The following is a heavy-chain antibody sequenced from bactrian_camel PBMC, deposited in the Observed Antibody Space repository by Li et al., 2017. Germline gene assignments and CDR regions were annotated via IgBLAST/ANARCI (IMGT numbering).Heavy chain of an antibody. CDR1: GYTDSRTC. Sequence: HVQLVESGGGSVQAGGSLRLSCAEASGYTDSRTCMGWFRQVTGKEREGIAAIAPATGTTFYSDSVKGRFTISHDNANNTLHLQMNSLKPEDTAVYYCAADLGWCGSRPLQREFRNWGQGT. CDR2: IAPATGTT. CDR3: AADLGWCGSRPLQREFRN. D-gene: IGHD2*01. J-gene: IGHJ4*01. V-gene: IGHV3S1*01.